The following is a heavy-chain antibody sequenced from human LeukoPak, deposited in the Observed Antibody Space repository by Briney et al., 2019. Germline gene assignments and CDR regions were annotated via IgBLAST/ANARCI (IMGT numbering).Heavy chain of an antibody. CDR3: AKVGWAGDY. CDR2: IRYDGGNK. D-gene: IGHD6-19*01. CDR1: GFTFSSYG. Sequence: TGGSLRLSCAASGFTFSSYGMHWVRQAPGKGLEWVAFIRYDGGNKYYADSVKGRFTISRDNSKNTLYLQMNSLRAEDTAVYYCAKVGWAGDYWGQGTLVTVSS. V-gene: IGHV3-30*02. J-gene: IGHJ4*02.